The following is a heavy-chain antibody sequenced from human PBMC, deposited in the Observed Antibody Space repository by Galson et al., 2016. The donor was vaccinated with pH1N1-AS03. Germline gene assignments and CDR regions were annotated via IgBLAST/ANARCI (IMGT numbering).Heavy chain of an antibody. CDR1: GFTFTNYA. CDR3: ARTQKYDAFWYSYFGD. Sequence: SLRLSCAASGFTFTNYAIHWVRQAPGKGLVYVAAISSDGSGTYYANSVKARFSISRDNSKNTVYLQMGSLRGEDTAVYYCARTQKYDAFWYSYFGDWGQGTLVAVSS. V-gene: IGHV3-64*01. D-gene: IGHD3-3*01. J-gene: IGHJ4*02. CDR2: ISSDGSGT.